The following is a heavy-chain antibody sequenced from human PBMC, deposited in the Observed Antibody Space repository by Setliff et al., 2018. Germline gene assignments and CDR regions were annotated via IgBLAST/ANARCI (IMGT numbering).Heavy chain of an antibody. CDR2: ISAYNGNT. CDR1: GYTFTSYG. D-gene: IGHD4-17*01. V-gene: IGHV1-18*01. Sequence: GASVKVSCKASGYTFTSYGISWVRQAPGQGLEWMGWISAYNGNTNYAQKLQGRVTMTTDTSTSTAYMELRSLRSDDTAVYYCARAGDAATNRKGVFEFWGQGTLVTVSS. J-gene: IGHJ4*02. CDR3: ARAGDAATNRKGVFEF.